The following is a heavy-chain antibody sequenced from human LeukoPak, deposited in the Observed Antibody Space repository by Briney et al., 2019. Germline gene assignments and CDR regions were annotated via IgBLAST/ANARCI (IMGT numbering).Heavy chain of an antibody. CDR2: ISAYNGNT. J-gene: IGHJ3*02. Sequence: GASVKVSCKASGYTFTSSGISWVRQAPGQGLEWMGWISAYNGNTNYAQKLQGRVTMTTDTSTSTAYMELRSLRSDDTVVYYCARGILRYFDWLLDNDAFDIWGQGTMVTVSS. V-gene: IGHV1-18*01. CDR1: GYTFTSSG. D-gene: IGHD3-9*01. CDR3: ARGILRYFDWLLDNDAFDI.